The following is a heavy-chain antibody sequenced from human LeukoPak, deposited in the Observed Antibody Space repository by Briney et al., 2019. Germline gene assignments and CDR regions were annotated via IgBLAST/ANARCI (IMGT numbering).Heavy chain of an antibody. CDR1: GYTFTTYW. CDR2: ISSGDSDT. Sequence: GESLKISCKGSGYTFTTYWIGWVRQMRGKGLEWMGIISSGDSDTRYSPSFQGQATISAEKSISTAYLQWSSLKASDTAMYYCGRPPLTLTATTDGYWGQGTLVTVSS. D-gene: IGHD2-21*02. CDR3: GRPPLTLTATTDGY. J-gene: IGHJ4*02. V-gene: IGHV5-51*01.